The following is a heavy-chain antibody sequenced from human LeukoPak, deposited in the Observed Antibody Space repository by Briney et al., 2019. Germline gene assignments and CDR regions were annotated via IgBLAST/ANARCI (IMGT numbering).Heavy chain of an antibody. CDR3: ARGGIVGALAFDY. CDR1: GGSISSYY. D-gene: IGHD1-26*01. CDR2: IYYSGST. J-gene: IGHJ4*02. V-gene: IGHV4-59*01. Sequence: SETLSLTCTVSGGSISSYYWSWIRQPPGKGLEWIGYIYYSGSTNYNPSLKSRVTISVDTSKNQFSLKLSSVTAADTAVYYCARGGIVGALAFDYWGQGTLVTVSS.